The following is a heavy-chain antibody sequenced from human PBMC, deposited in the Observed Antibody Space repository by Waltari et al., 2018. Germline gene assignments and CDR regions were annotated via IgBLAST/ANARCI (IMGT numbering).Heavy chain of an antibody. V-gene: IGHV3-9*01. CDR1: GFTFDDYA. Sequence: EVQLVEPGGGLVQPGRSLRLSFAASGFTFDDYAMHWVRQAPGKGLEWVSGISWNSGSIGYADSVKGRFTISRDNAKNSLYLQMNSLRAEDTALYYCAKGAAGTHWGQGTLVTVSS. D-gene: IGHD6-13*01. CDR2: ISWNSGSI. J-gene: IGHJ4*02. CDR3: AKGAAGTH.